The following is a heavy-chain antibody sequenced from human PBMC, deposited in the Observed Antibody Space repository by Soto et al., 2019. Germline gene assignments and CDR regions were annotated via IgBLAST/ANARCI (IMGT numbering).Heavy chain of an antibody. CDR2: VSAYNRNT. Sequence: QVQLVQSGAEVKKPGASVKVSCEAYGYTFRNYGITWVRQAPGQGLEWMGWVSAYNRNTNYAQKFQERVTMTTDTSTSTAYMELRSLRSDDTARYFCARESQWESLPYWGQGTLVTVAS. D-gene: IGHD1-26*01. V-gene: IGHV1-18*01. CDR1: GYTFRNYG. J-gene: IGHJ4*02. CDR3: ARESQWESLPY.